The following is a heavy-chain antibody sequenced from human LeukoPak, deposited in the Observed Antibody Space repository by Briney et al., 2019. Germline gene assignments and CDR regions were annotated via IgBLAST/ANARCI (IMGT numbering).Heavy chain of an antibody. CDR3: ARDTLEYSNSPDALDI. V-gene: IGHV3-48*02. CDR1: GFTFSSYA. CDR2: IGSSGSTV. J-gene: IGHJ3*02. Sequence: GGSLRLSCAASGFTFSSYAMNWVRQAPGKGLEWVSYIGSSGSTVYYADSVKGRFTISRDNAKNSLYMQMESLRDEDTAIYYCARDTLEYSNSPDALDIWGQGTMVTVSS. D-gene: IGHD4-23*01.